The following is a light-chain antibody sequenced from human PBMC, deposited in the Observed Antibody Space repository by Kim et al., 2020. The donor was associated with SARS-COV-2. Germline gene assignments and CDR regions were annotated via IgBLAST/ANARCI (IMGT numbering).Light chain of an antibody. CDR3: QRYNTSPWT. Sequence: DSQMTQSPSTLSASIGDSVTITCRVSQTISTWLAWYQQKPGRAPKLLIHKTSSLEPGVSSRFSGSGSGTEFTLTISSLQPDDFATYYCQRYNTSPWTFGQGTKVDIK. CDR2: KTS. V-gene: IGKV1-5*03. CDR1: QTISTW. J-gene: IGKJ1*01.